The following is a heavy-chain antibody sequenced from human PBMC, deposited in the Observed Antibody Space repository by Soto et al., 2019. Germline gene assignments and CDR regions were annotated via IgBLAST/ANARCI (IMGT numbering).Heavy chain of an antibody. CDR2: TNHSGST. CDR3: ARAASSSWYPCGHDAFDI. D-gene: IGHD6-13*01. Sequence: QVQLQQWGAGLLKTSETLSLTCAVYGGSFSGYYWSWIRQPPGKGLEWIGETNHSGSTNYNPSLKSRVTISVDTSKTQFSLKLSAVTAADTAVYYCARAASSSWYPCGHDAFDIWGPGTMVTVSS. J-gene: IGHJ3*02. V-gene: IGHV4-34*01. CDR1: GGSFSGYY.